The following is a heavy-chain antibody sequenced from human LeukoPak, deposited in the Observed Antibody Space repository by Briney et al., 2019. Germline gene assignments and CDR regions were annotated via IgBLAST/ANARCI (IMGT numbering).Heavy chain of an antibody. CDR1: GFTFSSYA. V-gene: IGHV3-30-3*01. D-gene: IGHD3-10*01. J-gene: IGHJ4*02. CDR3: ARGRGFGLLDY. CDR2: ISYDGSNK. Sequence: PGGSLRLSCAASGFTFSSYAMHWVRQAPGKGLEWVEVISYDGSNKYYADSVKGRFTISIDNSKNTLYLQMNSLRAEDTAVYYCARGRGFGLLDYWGQGTLVTVSS.